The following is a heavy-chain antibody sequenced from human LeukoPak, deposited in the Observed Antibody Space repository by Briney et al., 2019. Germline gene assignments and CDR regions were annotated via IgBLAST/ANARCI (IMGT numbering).Heavy chain of an antibody. CDR1: GFTVSSNY. Sequence: GGSLRLSCAASGFTVSSNYMSWVRQAPGKGLEWVSVIYSCGSTYYADSVKGRFTISRDNSKNTLYLQMNSLRADDTAVYYCAKGGPTGSNYFDFWGQGTLVTVSS. CDR2: IYSCGST. CDR3: AKGGPTGSNYFDF. D-gene: IGHD1-26*01. J-gene: IGHJ4*02. V-gene: IGHV3-66*01.